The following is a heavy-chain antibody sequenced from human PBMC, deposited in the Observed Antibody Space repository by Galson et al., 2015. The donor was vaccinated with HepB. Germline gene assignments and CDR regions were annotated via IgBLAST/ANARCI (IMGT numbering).Heavy chain of an antibody. CDR2: INAGNGNT. D-gene: IGHD3-3*01. CDR3: ASHYDFWSGYPPEGAFDI. Sequence: SVKVSCKASGYTFTSYAMHWVRQAPGQRLEWMGWINAGNGNTKYSQKFQGRVTITRDTSTSTVYMELSSLRSEDTAVYYCASHYDFWSGYPPEGAFDIWGQGTMVTVS. J-gene: IGHJ3*02. CDR1: GYTFTSYA. V-gene: IGHV1-3*01.